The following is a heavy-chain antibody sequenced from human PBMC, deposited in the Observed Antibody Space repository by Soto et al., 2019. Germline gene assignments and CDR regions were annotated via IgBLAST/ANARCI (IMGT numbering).Heavy chain of an antibody. V-gene: IGHV4-30-4*01. J-gene: IGHJ4*02. D-gene: IGHD3-10*01. CDR3: ARGHRFGESKNDY. CDR1: GGSISSGDYY. Sequence: QVQLQESGPGLVQPSQTLSLTCTVSGGSISSGDYYWTWIRQSPGKGLEWIGYIYSSGTTYYNPSLKSRVAMSVDTSKNQFSLNLESVTAADTALCYCARGHRFGESKNDYWGQGTLVTVSS. CDR2: IYSSGTT.